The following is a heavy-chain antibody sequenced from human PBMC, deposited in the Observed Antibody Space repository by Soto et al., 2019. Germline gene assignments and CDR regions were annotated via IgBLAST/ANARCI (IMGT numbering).Heavy chain of an antibody. V-gene: IGHV4-59*01. CDR1: GGSISSYY. CDR2: FYYSGST. CDR3: ARDRGSDYYDRSAYYFGY. Sequence: PSETLSLTCTVSGGSISSYYWSWIRQPPGKGLEWIGYFYYSGSTNYNPSLKSRVTISVDTSKNQFSLMLTSVTAADTAVYYCARDRGSDYYDRSAYYFGYWGQGTLVTVSS. J-gene: IGHJ4*02. D-gene: IGHD3-22*01.